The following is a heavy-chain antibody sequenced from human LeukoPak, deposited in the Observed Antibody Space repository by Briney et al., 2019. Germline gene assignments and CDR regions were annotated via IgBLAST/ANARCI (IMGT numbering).Heavy chain of an antibody. CDR3: ARDPYSGYELEAFDY. D-gene: IGHD5-12*01. J-gene: IGHJ4*02. V-gene: IGHV3-48*01. CDR1: RFTFSRYS. Sequence: PGGSLRLSCAASRFTFSRYSMNWVRQAPGKGLEWVSYISSSSSTMYYADSVKGRFTISRDSAKNSLYLQMNSLRVEDTAVYYCARDPYSGYELEAFDYLGQGTLVTVSS. CDR2: ISSSSSTM.